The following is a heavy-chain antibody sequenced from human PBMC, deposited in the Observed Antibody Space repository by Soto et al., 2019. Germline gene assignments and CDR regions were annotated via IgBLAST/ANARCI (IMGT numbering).Heavy chain of an antibody. Sequence: QAQLVQSGSEVKRPGASVKVSCRCSDNTFTYYGINCVRQAPGQGLAWLGWISGYNANTKDAQKLQDRVTMTADTSTRTAYLEVRSLTSDDSGIYFCAATGGHYFGLDVWGQGTTVTVSS. V-gene: IGHV1-18*01. D-gene: IGHD2-8*02. CDR2: ISGYNANT. J-gene: IGHJ6*02. CDR3: AATGGHYFGLDV. CDR1: DNTFTYYG.